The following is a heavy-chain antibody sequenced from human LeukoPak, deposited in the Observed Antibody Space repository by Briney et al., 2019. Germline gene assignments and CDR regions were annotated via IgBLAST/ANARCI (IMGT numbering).Heavy chain of an antibody. CDR2: IYDSGST. V-gene: IGHV4-39*02. CDR1: GGSIRRSYCF. Sequence: SETLSLTCTVSGGSIRRSYCFWGWIRQTPGRGLERIGSIYDSGSTQYIPSLKSRLTVTVDTAQNHFYLNLTSVTATDTAVYYCARSPLPYGEGRGYFDYWGRGTLVTVSS. J-gene: IGHJ4*02. D-gene: IGHD3-10*01. CDR3: ARSPLPYGEGRGYFDY.